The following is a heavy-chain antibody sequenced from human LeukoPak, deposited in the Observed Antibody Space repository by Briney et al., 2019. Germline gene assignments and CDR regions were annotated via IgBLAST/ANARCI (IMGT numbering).Heavy chain of an antibody. CDR2: IRYYGSDK. D-gene: IGHD3-10*01. V-gene: IGHV3-30*02. CDR1: GFTFSSYG. CDR3: AKDDAWLRFGE. Sequence: GGSLRLSCAASGFTFSSYGMHWVRQAPGKGLEWVAFIRYYGSDKNYADSVKGRFTISRDNSKNTLYLEVISLTAEDTAVYYCAKDDAWLRFGEWSQGTLVTVSS. J-gene: IGHJ4*02.